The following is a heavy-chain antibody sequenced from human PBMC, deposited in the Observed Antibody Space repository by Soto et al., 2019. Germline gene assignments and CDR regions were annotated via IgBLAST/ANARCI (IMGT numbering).Heavy chain of an antibody. CDR3: ARGSGTTEPVAYSV. D-gene: IGHD4-17*01. J-gene: IGHJ4*02. CDR2: INHSGST. Sequence: SETLSLTCAVYGGSFSGYYWSWIRQPPGKGLEWIGEINHSGSTNYNPSLKSRVTISVDTSKNQFSLRAEDTAVYHCARGSGTTEPVAYSVWGQGTLVTVPQ. CDR1: GGSFSGYY. V-gene: IGHV4-34*01.